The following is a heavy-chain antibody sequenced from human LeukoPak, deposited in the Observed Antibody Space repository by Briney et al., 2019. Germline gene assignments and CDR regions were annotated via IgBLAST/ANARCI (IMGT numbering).Heavy chain of an antibody. V-gene: IGHV3-7*01. CDR1: GFTFSSYW. Sequence: GSLRLSCAASGFTFSSYWMCWVRQAPGKGLEWVANIKQDGSEKYYVDSVKGRFTISRDNAKNSLYLQMNSLRAEDTAVYYCARGATMVRGVIAYWGQGTLVTVSS. CDR2: IKQDGSEK. D-gene: IGHD3-10*01. J-gene: IGHJ4*02. CDR3: ARGATMVRGVIAY.